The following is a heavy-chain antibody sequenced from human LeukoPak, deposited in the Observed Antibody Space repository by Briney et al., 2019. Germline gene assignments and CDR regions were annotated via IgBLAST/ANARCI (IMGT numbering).Heavy chain of an antibody. D-gene: IGHD2-21*02. CDR2: INTDGSTR. V-gene: IGHV3-74*01. CDR3: ARSSSTYCGGDCYLTWYFDL. J-gene: IGHJ2*01. CDR1: GFTFSSYW. Sequence: GGSLRLSCGASGFTFSSYWMHWVRQTPGKGQVWVSRINTDGSTRSYADSVKGRFTISRDNAKNTLYLQMSSLRAEDTAVYYCARSSSTYCGGDCYLTWYFDLWGRGTLVTVSS.